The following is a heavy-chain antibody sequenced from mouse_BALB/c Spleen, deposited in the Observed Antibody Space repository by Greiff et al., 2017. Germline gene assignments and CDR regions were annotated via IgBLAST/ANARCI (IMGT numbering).Heavy chain of an antibody. CDR2: IHPSDSET. J-gene: IGHJ4*01. CDR3: ARSPLTFYYDYDSHAMDY. V-gene: IGHV1-74*01. Sequence: QVHVKQSGPELVRPGASVKMSCKASGYSFTSYWMNWVKQRPGQGLEWIGMIHPSDSETRLNQKFKDKATLTVDKSSSTAYMQLSSPTSEDSAVYYCARSPLTFYYDYDSHAMDYWGQGTSVTVSS. CDR1: GYSFTSYW. D-gene: IGHD2-4*01.